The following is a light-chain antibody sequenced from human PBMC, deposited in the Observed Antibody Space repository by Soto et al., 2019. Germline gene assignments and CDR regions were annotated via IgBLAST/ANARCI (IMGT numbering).Light chain of an antibody. Sequence: DIQMTQSPSSLSASVGDRVTITCRASQNIVTYLNWYQQKPGKAPHLLIYAASSLQSGVPSRFRGSGSGTDFTLTIRTLQPEDFATYYCQQSRGTFGQGTKVDIK. CDR3: QQSRGT. J-gene: IGKJ1*01. V-gene: IGKV1-39*01. CDR2: AAS. CDR1: QNIVTY.